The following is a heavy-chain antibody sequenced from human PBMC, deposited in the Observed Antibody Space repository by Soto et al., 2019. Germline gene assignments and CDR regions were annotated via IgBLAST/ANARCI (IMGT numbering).Heavy chain of an antibody. CDR3: ARRPHRIVAATHFDY. CDR2: INHSGST. Sequence: SETLSLTCAVYGGSFSGYYWTWIRQPPGTGLEWIGEINHSGSTNYNPSLKSRVTISVDTSKNQFSLKLTSVTAADTAVYYCARRPHRIVAATHFDYWGQGTLVTVSS. J-gene: IGHJ4*02. D-gene: IGHD2-15*01. V-gene: IGHV4-34*01. CDR1: GGSFSGYY.